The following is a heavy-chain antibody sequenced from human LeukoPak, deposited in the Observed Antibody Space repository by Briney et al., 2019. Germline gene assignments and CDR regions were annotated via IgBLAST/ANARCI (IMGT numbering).Heavy chain of an antibody. V-gene: IGHV1-18*01. Sequence: ASVRVSCKASGYTFTNFGISWVRQAPGQGLEYMGWISTTNRDTNYALKVQGRVTMTTDASTTTATMELRNLRSDDSGVYYCARDTVRFAPSHPQRAAFDVWGQGTIVTVSS. CDR2: ISTTNRDT. CDR1: GYTFTNFG. CDR3: ARDTVRFAPSHPQRAAFDV. J-gene: IGHJ3*01. D-gene: IGHD3-3*01.